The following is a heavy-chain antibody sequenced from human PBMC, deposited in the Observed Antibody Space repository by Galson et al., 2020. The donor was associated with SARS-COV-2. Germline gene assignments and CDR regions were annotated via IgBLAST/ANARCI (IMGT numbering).Heavy chain of an antibody. V-gene: IGHV3-33*01. Sequence: TGGSLRLSCAASGFTFSSYGMHWVRQAPGKGLEWVAVIWYDGSNKYYADSVKGRFTISRDNSKNTLYLQMNSLRAEDTAVYYCAREDYGGSPGGIDYWGQGTLVTVSS. D-gene: IGHD4-17*01. CDR1: GFTFSSYG. J-gene: IGHJ4*02. CDR3: AREDYGGSPGGIDY. CDR2: IWYDGSNK.